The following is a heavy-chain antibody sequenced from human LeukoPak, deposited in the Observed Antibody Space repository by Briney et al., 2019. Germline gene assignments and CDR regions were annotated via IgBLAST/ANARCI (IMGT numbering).Heavy chain of an antibody. J-gene: IGHJ6*02. V-gene: IGHV3-21*01. Sequence: GSLRLSCAASGFTFSSYSMNWVRQAPGKGLEWVSSISSSSSYIYYADSVKGRFTISRDNSKNTLYLQMNSLRAEDTAVYYCARDVYDLWSAISEITYYYYGMDVWCQGTTVTVSS. CDR1: GFTFSSYS. CDR2: ISSSSSYI. CDR3: ARDVYDLWSAISEITYYYYGMDV. D-gene: IGHD3-3*01.